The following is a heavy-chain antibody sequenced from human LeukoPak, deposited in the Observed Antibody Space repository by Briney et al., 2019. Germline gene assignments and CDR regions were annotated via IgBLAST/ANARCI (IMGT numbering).Heavy chain of an antibody. CDR2: ISGGGGST. CDR1: GFTFSSYA. D-gene: IGHD2-2*02. V-gene: IGHV3-23*01. Sequence: GGSLRLSCAASGFTFSSYAMSWVRQAPGKGLEWVSAISGGGGSTYYADSVKGRFTISRDNSKNTLYLQMNSLRAEDTAVYYCARIPAAIISFVDYWGQGTLVTVSS. CDR3: ARIPAAIISFVDY. J-gene: IGHJ4*02.